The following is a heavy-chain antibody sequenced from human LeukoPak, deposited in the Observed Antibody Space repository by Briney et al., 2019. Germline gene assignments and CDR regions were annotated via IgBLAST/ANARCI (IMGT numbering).Heavy chain of an antibody. CDR2: INPDGSRT. D-gene: IGHD1-14*01. Sequence: GGSLRLSRAASGFTFSSNWMHWVRQGPGKGLVWVSRINPDGSRTDYAESVKGRFTTSRDNAKNTLSLEMNSLGDEDTAVYYCSRDFNGRNDFWGQGTLVTVSS. J-gene: IGHJ4*02. V-gene: IGHV3-74*01. CDR1: GFTFSSNW. CDR3: SRDFNGRNDF.